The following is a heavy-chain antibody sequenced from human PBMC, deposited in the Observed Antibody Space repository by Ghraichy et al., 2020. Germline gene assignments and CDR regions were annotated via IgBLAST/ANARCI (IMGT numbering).Heavy chain of an antibody. J-gene: IGHJ4*02. CDR1: GFRFSGYW. V-gene: IGHV3-7*01. D-gene: IGHD4-17*01. CDR2: IKSDGSEK. CDR3: ARDPYGDYKYGGTDY. Sequence: LNISCAASGFRFSGYWMSWVRQAPGKGLEWVASIKSDGSEKHYVESVKGRFTISRDNAKSSVSLEMNSLRVEDTAVFYCARDPYGDYKYGGTDYWGQGTLVTVSS.